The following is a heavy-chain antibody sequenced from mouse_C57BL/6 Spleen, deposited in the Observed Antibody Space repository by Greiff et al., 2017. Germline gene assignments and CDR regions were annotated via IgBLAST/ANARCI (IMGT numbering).Heavy chain of an antibody. Sequence: VQLQESGAELVKPGASVKISCKASGYAFSSYWMNWVKQRPGKGLEWIGQIYPGDGDTNYNGKFKGKATLTADKSSGTAYMQLRSLTSEDSAVXFCARSPGYYAMDYWGQGTSVTVSS. CDR3: ARSPGYYAMDY. J-gene: IGHJ4*01. V-gene: IGHV1-80*01. CDR1: GYAFSSYW. CDR2: IYPGDGDT.